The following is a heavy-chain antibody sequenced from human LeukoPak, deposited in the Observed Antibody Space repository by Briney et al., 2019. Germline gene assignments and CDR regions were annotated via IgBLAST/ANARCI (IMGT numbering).Heavy chain of an antibody. Sequence: SETLSLTCTVSGGSISSSSYYWGWIRQPPGKGLEWIGSIYYSGSTYYNPSLKSRVTISVDTSKNQFSLKLSSVTAADTAVYYCAREIPAAKYWYFDLWGRGTLVTVSS. CDR3: AREIPAAKYWYFDL. CDR2: IYYSGST. D-gene: IGHD2-2*01. J-gene: IGHJ2*01. CDR1: GGSISSSSYY. V-gene: IGHV4-39*07.